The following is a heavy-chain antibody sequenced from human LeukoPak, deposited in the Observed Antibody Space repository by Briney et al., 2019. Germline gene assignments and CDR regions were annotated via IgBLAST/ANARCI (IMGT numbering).Heavy chain of an antibody. Sequence: GGSLRLSCAASGFTFDDFAMSWVRQAPGKGLEWVGRIKTKTDGETTVYAAPVQGRFTISRDDSKNTVYLQMNTLKIEDTAVYYCTTATFYDRSLYYFDYWGQGTLVTVSS. CDR2: IKTKTDGETT. V-gene: IGHV3-15*01. J-gene: IGHJ4*02. CDR3: TTATFYDRSLYYFDY. D-gene: IGHD3-22*01. CDR1: GFTFDDFA.